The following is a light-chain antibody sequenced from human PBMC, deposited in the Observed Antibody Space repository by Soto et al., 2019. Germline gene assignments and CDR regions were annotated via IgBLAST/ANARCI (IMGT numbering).Light chain of an antibody. CDR3: QQRINWPLT. CDR2: GAS. J-gene: IGKJ4*01. Sequence: EIVLTQSPATLSLSPGERATLSCRASQSISSHLAWYQQKPGQAPRLLIYGASNRATGIPARFSGRESGTDFTLTISSLEPEDFAVYYCQQRINWPLTFGGGTKVEIK. CDR1: QSISSH. V-gene: IGKV3-11*01.